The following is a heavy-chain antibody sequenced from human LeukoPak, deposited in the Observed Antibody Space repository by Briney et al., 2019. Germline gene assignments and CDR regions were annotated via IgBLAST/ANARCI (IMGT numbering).Heavy chain of an antibody. CDR3: ARAANYYDKGAFDI. CDR2: IIPIFGTA. V-gene: IGHV1-69*05. D-gene: IGHD3-22*01. Sequence: ASVKVSCKASGGTFSSYATFSSYAISWVRQAPGQGLEWMGGIIPIFGTANYAQKFQGRVTITTDESTSTAYMELSSLRSEDTAVYYCARAANYYDKGAFDIWGQGTMVTVSS. J-gene: IGHJ3*02. CDR1: GGTFSSYATFSSYA.